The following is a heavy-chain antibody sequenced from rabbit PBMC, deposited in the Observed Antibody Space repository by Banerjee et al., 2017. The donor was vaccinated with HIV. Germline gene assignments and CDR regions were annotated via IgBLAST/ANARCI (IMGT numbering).Heavy chain of an antibody. CDR2: IDPVFTST. V-gene: IGHV1S43*01. CDR1: GFDLSSYYY. D-gene: IGHD1-1*01. Sequence: QQQLEESGGGLVKPGGTLTLTCKASGFDLSSYYYMCWVRQAPGKGLEWIAYIDPVFTSTYANWVNGRFTISSHNAQNTLYLQLNSLTAADTATYFCAREYDSNIGYYELWGPGTLVTDS. CDR3: AREYDSNIGYYEL. J-gene: IGHJ4*01.